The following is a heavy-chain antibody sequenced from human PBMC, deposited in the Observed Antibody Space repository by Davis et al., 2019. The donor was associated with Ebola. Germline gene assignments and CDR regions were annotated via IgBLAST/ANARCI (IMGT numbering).Heavy chain of an antibody. D-gene: IGHD4-17*01. Sequence: SETLSLTCAVYGGSFSGYYWSWIRQPPGKGLEWIGEINHSGSTSYNPSLKSRVTISVDTSKNQFSLKLSSVTAADTALYYYARETTVTLIDYWGQGTLVTVSS. CDR1: GGSFSGYY. V-gene: IGHV4-34*01. J-gene: IGHJ4*02. CDR2: INHSGST. CDR3: ARETTVTLIDY.